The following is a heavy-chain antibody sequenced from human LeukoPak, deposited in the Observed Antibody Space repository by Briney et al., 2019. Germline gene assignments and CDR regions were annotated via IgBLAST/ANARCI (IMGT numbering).Heavy chain of an antibody. CDR2: IGGSGGST. CDR3: AKRGAEVGTTIAPGDY. J-gene: IGHJ4*02. CDR1: GFTFSSYA. D-gene: IGHD1-26*01. V-gene: IGHV3-23*01. Sequence: GGSLRLSCAASGFTFSSYAMSWVRQAPGKGLEWVSAIGGSGGSTYYADSVKGRFTISRDSSKNTLYLQMNSLRAEDTAVYYCAKRGAEVGTTIAPGDYWGQGSLVTVSS.